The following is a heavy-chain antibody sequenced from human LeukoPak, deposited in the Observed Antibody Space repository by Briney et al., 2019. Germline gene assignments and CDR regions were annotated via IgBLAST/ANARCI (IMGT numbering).Heavy chain of an antibody. CDR1: GYSISSGYY. Sequence: PSETLSLTCAVSGYSISSGYYWGWIRQPPGKGLEWIGSIYHSGSTYYNPSLKSRVTISVDTSKNQFALKLSSVTAADTAVYYCARDRWHSSSYSGSWYFDYWGQGTLVTVSS. J-gene: IGHJ4*02. CDR3: ARDRWHSSSYSGSWYFDY. D-gene: IGHD6-13*01. V-gene: IGHV4-38-2*02. CDR2: IYHSGST.